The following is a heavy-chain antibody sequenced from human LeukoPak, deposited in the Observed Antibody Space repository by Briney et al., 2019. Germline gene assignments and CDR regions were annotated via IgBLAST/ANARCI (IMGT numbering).Heavy chain of an antibody. Sequence: SETLSLTCTVSGGSINGYSWTWIRQPPGKGLEWIGYIYYTGNSYYNPSLKSPVTISVDTSKNQFSLKLSSVTAADTAVYYCARCRDAYVFDYWGQGTLVTVSS. CDR3: ARCRDAYVFDY. V-gene: IGHV4-59*08. CDR2: IYYTGNS. CDR1: GGSINGYS. D-gene: IGHD5-24*01. J-gene: IGHJ4*02.